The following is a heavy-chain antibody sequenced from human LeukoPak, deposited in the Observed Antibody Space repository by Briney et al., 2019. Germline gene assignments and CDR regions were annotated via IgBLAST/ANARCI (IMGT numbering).Heavy chain of an antibody. J-gene: IGHJ4*02. CDR1: GYTFTNYY. V-gene: IGHV1-46*01. CDR3: ARDLSGNKYGHFDY. D-gene: IGHD1-26*01. Sequence: ASVKVSCKASGYTFTNYYMHWVRQAPGQGLEWMGIINPSGGSTTYAQKFQGRGTMTRDTSKRIVYMEMSSLRYEEAAVYYCARDLSGNKYGHFDYWGQGTLVTVSS. CDR2: INPSGGST.